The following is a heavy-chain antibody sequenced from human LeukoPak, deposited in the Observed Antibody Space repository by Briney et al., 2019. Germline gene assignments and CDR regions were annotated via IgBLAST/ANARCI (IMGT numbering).Heavy chain of an antibody. D-gene: IGHD2-15*01. V-gene: IGHV3-23*01. J-gene: IGHJ5*02. Sequence: GGSLRLSCAASGFTFSSFAMSWARQAPGKGLEWVSGISGSGGSTYYADSVKGRFTISRDNSKNTLHLQMDSLRADDTAVYYCARQIYSGSGAYYHWGQGTLVTVSS. CDR2: ISGSGGST. CDR1: GFTFSSFA. CDR3: ARQIYSGSGAYYH.